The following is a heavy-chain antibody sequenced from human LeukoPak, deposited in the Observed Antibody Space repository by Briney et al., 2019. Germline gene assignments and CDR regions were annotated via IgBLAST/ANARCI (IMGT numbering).Heavy chain of an antibody. CDR1: GYTFTSYY. CDR3: ARSGYSGYDFDY. D-gene: IGHD5-12*01. CDR2: INPSGGST. Sequence: ASVKVSCKASGYTFTSYYMHWVRQAPGQGLEWMGIINPSGGSTSYAQKFQGRVTMTRDTSTSTVYMELSSLRSEDMAVYYCARSGYSGYDFDYWGQGTLVTVSS. J-gene: IGHJ4*02. V-gene: IGHV1-46*01.